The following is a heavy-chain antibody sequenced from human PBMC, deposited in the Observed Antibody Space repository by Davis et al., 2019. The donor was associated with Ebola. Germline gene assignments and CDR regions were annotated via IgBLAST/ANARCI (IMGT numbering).Heavy chain of an antibody. CDR1: GGSIRSYY. CDR2: IYYSGFT. V-gene: IGHV4-59*12. Sequence: MPSETLSLTCTVSGGSIRSYYWSWIRQPPGKGLEWIGYIYYSGFTNYNPSLKSRATISVDTSKNQFSLKLSSVTAADTAMYYCARDYVYWGQGILVTVSS. J-gene: IGHJ4*02. D-gene: IGHD1-14*01. CDR3: ARDYVY.